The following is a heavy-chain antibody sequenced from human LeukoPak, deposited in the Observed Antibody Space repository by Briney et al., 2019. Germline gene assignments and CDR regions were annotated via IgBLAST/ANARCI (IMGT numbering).Heavy chain of an antibody. CDR1: GGTFSSYA. V-gene: IGHV1-69*10. J-gene: IGHJ3*02. Sequence: SVTVSCKASGGTFSSYAISWVRQAPGQGLEWMGGIIPIFGIANYARKFQGRVTITADKSTSTAYMELSSLRSEDTAVYYCARIAEPYYYDSGYAFDIWGQGQWSPSLQ. CDR3: ARIAEPYYYDSGYAFDI. CDR2: IIPIFGIA. D-gene: IGHD3-22*01.